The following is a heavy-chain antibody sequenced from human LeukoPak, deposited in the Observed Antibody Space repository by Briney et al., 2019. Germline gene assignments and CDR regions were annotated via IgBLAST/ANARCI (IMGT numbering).Heavy chain of an antibody. CDR3: AKDQSHHDSSGSLYDP. D-gene: IGHD3-22*01. J-gene: IGHJ5*02. V-gene: IGHV3-30*02. CDR1: GFTFRNYG. CDR2: IRDDESDK. Sequence: GGSLRLSCAASGFTFRNYGMHWVRQAPGKGLEWVAFIRDDESDKYYIDSVKGRFTISRDNSKDTLFLQMNSLRAEDTALYYCAKDQSHHDSSGSLYDPWGQGTLVTVSS.